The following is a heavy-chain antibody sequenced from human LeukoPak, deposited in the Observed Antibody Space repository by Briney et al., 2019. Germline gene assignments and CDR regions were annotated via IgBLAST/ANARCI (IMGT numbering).Heavy chain of an antibody. D-gene: IGHD3-10*01. J-gene: IGHJ4*02. CDR1: GYTFTGYY. CDR3: ARDQGYYGSGSLGGFDY. CDR2: INPNSGGT. Sequence: ASVNVSCKASGYTFTGYYMHWVRQAPGQGLEWMGRINPNSGGTNYAQKFQGRVTMTRDTSISTAYMELSRLRSDDTAVYYCARDQGYYGSGSLGGFDYWGQGTLVTVSS. V-gene: IGHV1-2*06.